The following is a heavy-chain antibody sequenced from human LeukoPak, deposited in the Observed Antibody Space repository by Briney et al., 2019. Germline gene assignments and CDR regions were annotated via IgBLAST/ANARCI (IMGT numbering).Heavy chain of an antibody. V-gene: IGHV3-48*02. CDR1: GFTFSSYS. CDR3: ARDQTPFY. J-gene: IGHJ4*02. D-gene: IGHD2-15*01. CDR2: ISSSSSTI. Sequence: GGSLRLSCAASGFTFSSYSMNWVRQAPGKGLEWVSYISSSSSTIYYADSVKGRFTISRDNAKSSMWLQMNSLRDEDTAVYYCARDQTPFYWGQGSLVTVSS.